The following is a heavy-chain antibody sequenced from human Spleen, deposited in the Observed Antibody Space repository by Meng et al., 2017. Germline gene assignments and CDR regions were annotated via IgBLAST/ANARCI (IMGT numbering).Heavy chain of an antibody. CDR1: ADSVSTISAA. D-gene: IGHD6-13*01. J-gene: IGHJ4*02. CDR2: TYYRSKWYN. V-gene: IGHV6-1*01. CDR3: AREYSSTFDY. Sequence: QVHLHQSGPGLVKPSQTLSPTCAISADSVSTISAAWNWIRQSPSRGLEWLGRTYYRSKWYNDFAVPVKSRITINADTSKNQFSLQLNSVTPEDTAVYYCAREYSSTFDYWGQGALVTVSS.